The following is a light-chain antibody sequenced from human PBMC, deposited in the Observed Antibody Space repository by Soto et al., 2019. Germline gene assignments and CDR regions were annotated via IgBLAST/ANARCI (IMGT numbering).Light chain of an antibody. Sequence: QSALPQPRSVSGSPGQSVTISCSGTSSDVGLYNYVSWYQQHPGKAPKLMTYDVSKRPSGVPDRFSGSKSGNTASLTISGLQAEDEADYYCCSYAGRYTYVFGTGTKVTVL. CDR1: SSDVGLYNY. CDR3: CSYAGRYTYV. J-gene: IGLJ1*01. V-gene: IGLV2-11*01. CDR2: DVS.